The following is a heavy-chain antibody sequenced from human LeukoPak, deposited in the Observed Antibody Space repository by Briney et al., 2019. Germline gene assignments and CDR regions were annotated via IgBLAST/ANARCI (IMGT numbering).Heavy chain of an antibody. V-gene: IGHV3-23*01. Sequence: GGSLRLSCAASGFSFSSYTMTWVRQAPGKGLEWVSAISGSGAGTCYADSVKGRLTISRDNPKNTLYLQMNSLRAEDTAVYYCAKNGGDSYGTGHFDYWGQGTLVTVSS. J-gene: IGHJ4*02. CDR2: ISGSGAGT. CDR1: GFSFSSYT. D-gene: IGHD3-10*01. CDR3: AKNGGDSYGTGHFDY.